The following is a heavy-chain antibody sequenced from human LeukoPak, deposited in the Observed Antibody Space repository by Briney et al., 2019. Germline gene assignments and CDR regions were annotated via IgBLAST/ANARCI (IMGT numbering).Heavy chain of an antibody. V-gene: IGHV4-39*07. CDR1: GGSISSSSYY. CDR2: IYYSGST. D-gene: IGHD4-17*01. CDR3: ASTTVTTLGMDV. Sequence: SETLSLTCTVSGGSISSSSYYWGWIRQPPGKGLEWIGSIYYSGSTYYNPSLKSRVTISVDTSKNQFSLKLSSVTAADTAVYYCASTTVTTLGMDVWGQGTTVTVSS. J-gene: IGHJ6*02.